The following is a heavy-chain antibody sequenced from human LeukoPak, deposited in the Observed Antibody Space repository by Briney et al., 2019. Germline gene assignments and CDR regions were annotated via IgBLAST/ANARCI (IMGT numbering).Heavy chain of an antibody. V-gene: IGHV4-38-2*02. D-gene: IGHD1-1*01. J-gene: IGHJ3*02. CDR2: IYHSGST. CDR3: ASTTGTTRGAFDI. CDR1: GYSISSGYY. Sequence: SETLSLTCTVSGYSISSGYYWGWIRQPPGKGLEWIGSIYHSGSTYYNPSLKSRVTISVDTSKNQFSLKLSSVTAADTAVYYCASTTGTTRGAFDIWGQGTMVTVSS.